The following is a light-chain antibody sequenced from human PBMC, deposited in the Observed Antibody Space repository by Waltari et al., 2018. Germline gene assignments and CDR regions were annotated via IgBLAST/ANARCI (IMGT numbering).Light chain of an antibody. Sequence: SSELTQDPGVSVALGQTVTLTCQGTSHASWYQQKPGQAPVLVLYGQNNRPSGIPDRFSGSTSGNTASLIITEVQAGDEADYYCNSRDSTGDLVVFGGGTKLTVL. CDR3: NSRDSTGDLVV. V-gene: IGLV3-19*01. CDR2: GQN. CDR1: TSH. J-gene: IGLJ2*01.